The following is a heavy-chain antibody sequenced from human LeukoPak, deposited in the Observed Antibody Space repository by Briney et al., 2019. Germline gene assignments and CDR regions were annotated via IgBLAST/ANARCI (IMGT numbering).Heavy chain of an antibody. CDR1: GFTFSSYS. Sequence: PGGSLRPSCAASGFTFSSYSMNWVRQAPGKGLEWVSYISSSSSTIYYADSVKGRFTISRDNAKNSLYLQMNSLRAEDTAVYYCARKQYSDYWGQGTLVTVSS. D-gene: IGHD5-12*01. CDR2: ISSSSSTI. CDR3: ARKQYSDY. J-gene: IGHJ4*02. V-gene: IGHV3-48*01.